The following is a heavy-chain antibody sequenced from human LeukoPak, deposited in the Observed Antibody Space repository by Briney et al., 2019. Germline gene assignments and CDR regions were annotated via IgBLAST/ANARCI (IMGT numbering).Heavy chain of an antibody. CDR3: ARHGVRGVIIEDY. V-gene: IGHV5-51*01. J-gene: IGHJ4*02. D-gene: IGHD3-10*01. Sequence: GESLKISCKGFGYSFTSYWIGWGRQMPGKGLEWMGIIYPGDSDTRYSPSFQGQVTISADKSISTAYLQWSSLKASDTAMYYCARHGVRGVIIEDYWGQGTLVTVSS. CDR2: IYPGDSDT. CDR1: GYSFTSYW.